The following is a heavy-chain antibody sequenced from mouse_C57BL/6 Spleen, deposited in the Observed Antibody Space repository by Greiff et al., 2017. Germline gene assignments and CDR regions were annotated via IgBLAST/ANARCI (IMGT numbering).Heavy chain of an antibody. V-gene: IGHV14-4*01. Sequence: EVQLVESGAELVRPGASVKLSCTASGFTIKDDYMHWVKQRPEQGLEWIGWIDPENGDTEYASKFQGKATITADTSSNTAYLQLSSLTSEDTAVYYCTTTVVATGYFDVWGTGTTVTVSS. J-gene: IGHJ1*03. CDR2: IDPENGDT. CDR3: TTTVVATGYFDV. CDR1: GFTIKDDY. D-gene: IGHD1-1*01.